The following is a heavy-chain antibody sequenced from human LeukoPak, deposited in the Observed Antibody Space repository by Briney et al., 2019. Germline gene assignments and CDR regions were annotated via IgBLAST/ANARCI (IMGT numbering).Heavy chain of an antibody. J-gene: IGHJ4*02. D-gene: IGHD4-17*01. CDR2: ISSSSSYI. CDR1: GFTLSSHS. CDR3: ARDSDYGDYGGCDY. V-gene: IGHV3-21*01. Sequence: PGGSLRLSCVVSGFTLSSHSINWVRQAPGKGLEWVSSISSSSSYIYYADSVKGRFTISRDNAKNSLYLQMNSLRAEDTAVYYCARDSDYGDYGGCDYWGQGTLVTVSS.